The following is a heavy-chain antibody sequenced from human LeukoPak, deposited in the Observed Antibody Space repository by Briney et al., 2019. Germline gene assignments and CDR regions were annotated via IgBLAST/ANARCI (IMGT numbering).Heavy chain of an antibody. Sequence: ASVKVSCKASGYTFTGYYLHWVRQAPGQGLEWMGWIIPNSGGTNYAQKFQGRVTMTRDTSISTAYMELNRLRSDDTAMYYCARDRKDYYDSSGYTSIGGFDPWGQGTLVTVSS. CDR1: GYTFTGYY. CDR3: ARDRKDYYDSSGYTSIGGFDP. CDR2: IIPNSGGT. V-gene: IGHV1-2*02. D-gene: IGHD3-22*01. J-gene: IGHJ5*02.